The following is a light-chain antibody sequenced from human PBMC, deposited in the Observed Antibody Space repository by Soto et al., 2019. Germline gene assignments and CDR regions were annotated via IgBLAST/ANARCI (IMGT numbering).Light chain of an antibody. J-gene: IGKJ1*01. CDR3: NQDFNXPWT. CDR2: CTS. CDR1: QTVSRMY. Sequence: EIVLTQSPVTLSLSPGERATLSCRAIQTVSRMYLSWFQQKPGQAPRLLIYCTSTSATGIPVRLSGSGSGTDFTLTISSLQPEDFAAYFCNQDFNXPWTFGQGTKV. V-gene: IGKV3D-7*01.